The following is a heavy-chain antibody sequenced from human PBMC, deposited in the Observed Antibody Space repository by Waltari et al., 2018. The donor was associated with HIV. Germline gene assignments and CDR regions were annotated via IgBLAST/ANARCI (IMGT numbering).Heavy chain of an antibody. J-gene: IGHJ3*02. CDR1: GGSISSYY. Sequence: QVQLQESGPGLVKPSETLSLTCTVSGGSISSYYWSWIRQPPGKGLEWIGYIYYSGSTNYNPSHKSRVTITVDTSKNQFSLKRSSVTAADTAVYYCARQGGTVVTPVLTDAFDIWGQGTMVTVSS. CDR3: ARQGGTVVTPVLTDAFDI. CDR2: IYYSGST. V-gene: IGHV4-59*08. D-gene: IGHD2-15*01.